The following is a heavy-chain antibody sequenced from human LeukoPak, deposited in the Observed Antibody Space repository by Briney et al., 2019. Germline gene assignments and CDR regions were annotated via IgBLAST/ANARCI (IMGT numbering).Heavy chain of an antibody. Sequence: ETLSLTCAVYGGSFSGYYWSWIRQPPGKGLEWIGEINHSGSTNYNPSLKSRVTISVDTSKNQFSLKLSSVTAADTAVYYCAKANYYDSSGLFDYWGQGTLVTVSS. CDR1: GGSFSGYY. J-gene: IGHJ4*02. V-gene: IGHV4-34*01. CDR3: AKANYYDSSGLFDY. CDR2: INHSGST. D-gene: IGHD3-22*01.